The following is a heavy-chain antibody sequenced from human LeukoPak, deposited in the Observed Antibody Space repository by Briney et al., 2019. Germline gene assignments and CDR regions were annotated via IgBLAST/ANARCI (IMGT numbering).Heavy chain of an antibody. CDR3: ARVLRYCSGGNCYSGGLGYMDV. V-gene: IGHV3-48*04. Sequence: PGGPLRLSCAASGFTFSSYWMTWVRQAPGKGLEWVSSISRSGSTKYYADSVKGRFTISRDNAKNSLFLQMNSLGAEDTAVYYCARVLRYCSGGNCYSGGLGYMDVWGKGTTVTISS. J-gene: IGHJ6*03. D-gene: IGHD2-15*01. CDR1: GFTFSSYW. CDR2: ISRSGSTK.